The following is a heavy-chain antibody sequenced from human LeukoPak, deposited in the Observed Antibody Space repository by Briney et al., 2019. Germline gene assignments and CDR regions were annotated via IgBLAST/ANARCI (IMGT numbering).Heavy chain of an antibody. CDR1: GGSISSSSYY. CDR3: ARDCGGDCYSDY. CDR2: IYYSGST. J-gene: IGHJ4*02. V-gene: IGHV4-39*07. Sequence: SETLSLTCTVSGGSISSSSYYWGWIRQPPGKGREWIGSIYYSGSTYYNPSLKSRVTISVDTSKNQFSLKLSSVTAADTAVYYCARDCGGDCYSDYWGQGTLVTVSS. D-gene: IGHD2-21*02.